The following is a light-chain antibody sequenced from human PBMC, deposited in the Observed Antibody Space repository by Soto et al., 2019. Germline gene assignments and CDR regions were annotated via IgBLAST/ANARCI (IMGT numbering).Light chain of an antibody. V-gene: IGKV1-39*01. J-gene: IGKJ1*01. CDR1: QSISSY. CDR2: AAS. CDR3: QQSYSTPRT. Sequence: IEMTQSPSSLSSSIGGRFTITCRASQSISSYLNWYQQKPGKAPKLLIYAASSLQSGVPSRFSGSGSGTDFTLTISRLQPEDFATYYCQQSYSTPRTFGQGTKVDIK.